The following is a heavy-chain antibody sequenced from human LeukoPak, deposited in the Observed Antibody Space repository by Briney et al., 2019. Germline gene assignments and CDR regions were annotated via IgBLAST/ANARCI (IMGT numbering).Heavy chain of an antibody. CDR1: GGTFSSYA. D-gene: IGHD2-21*02. Sequence: SVKVSCKASGGTFSSYAISWVRQAPGQGHEWMGGIIPIFGTANYAQKFQGRVTITADESTSTAYMELSSLRSEDTAVYYCARDHLLAYCGGDCLGAFDIWGQGTMVTVSS. CDR2: IIPIFGTA. J-gene: IGHJ3*02. CDR3: ARDHLLAYCGGDCLGAFDI. V-gene: IGHV1-69*13.